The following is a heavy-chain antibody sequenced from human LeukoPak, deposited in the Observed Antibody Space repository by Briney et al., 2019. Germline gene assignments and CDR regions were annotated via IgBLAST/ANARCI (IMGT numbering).Heavy chain of an antibody. Sequence: SETLSLTCTVSGGSISSSSYYWGWIRQPPGEGLEWIGSIYYSGSTYYNPSLKSRVTISVDTSKNQFSLKLSSVTAADTAVYYCARQIFQWLVSNWGQGTLVTVSS. D-gene: IGHD6-19*01. CDR2: IYYSGST. CDR3: ARQIFQWLVSN. J-gene: IGHJ4*02. CDR1: GGSISSSSYY. V-gene: IGHV4-39*01.